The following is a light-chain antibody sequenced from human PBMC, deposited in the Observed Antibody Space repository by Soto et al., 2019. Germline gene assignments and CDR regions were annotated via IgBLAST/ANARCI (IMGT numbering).Light chain of an antibody. CDR3: QQYGDYNSPRYS. Sequence: EIVLTQSPGTLSLSPGDRVTLSCRASQSVSSNYLAWYQQKPGQAPRLLIYATSARATGIPDRFSGSGCGTDFTHTISRLEPEDFAMYYCQQYGDYNSPRYSFGQGTRLEI. J-gene: IGKJ2*03. CDR1: QSVSSNY. V-gene: IGKV3-20*01. CDR2: ATS.